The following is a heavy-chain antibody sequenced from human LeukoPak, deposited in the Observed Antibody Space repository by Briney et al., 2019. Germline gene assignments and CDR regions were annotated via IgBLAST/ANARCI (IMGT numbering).Heavy chain of an antibody. CDR2: INPNSGGT. CDR1: GYTFTGYY. D-gene: IGHD5-24*01. J-gene: IGHJ6*03. CDR3: ARDPGEMATIGRDYYYYMDV. V-gene: IGHV1-2*02. Sequence: ASVKVSCKASGYTFTGYYMHWVRQAPGQGLEWMGWINPNSGGTNYAQKFQGRVTMTRDMTTSTVCMELSSLRSEDTAVYYCARDPGEMATIGRDYYYYMDVWGKGTTVTVSS.